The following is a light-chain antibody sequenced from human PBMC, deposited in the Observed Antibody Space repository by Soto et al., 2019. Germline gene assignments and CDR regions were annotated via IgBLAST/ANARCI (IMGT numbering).Light chain of an antibody. J-gene: IGKJ4*01. CDR3: QQRINWPLT. V-gene: IGKV3-11*01. CDR2: DGS. Sequence: EIVLTQSPATLSLSPGERATLSCRASQSVSIYLAWYQQKPGQAPRLLIYDGSKRATGIPARFSGSGSGTDFTLTISSLEPEDFVVYYCQQRINWPLTVGGGTKVEIK. CDR1: QSVSIY.